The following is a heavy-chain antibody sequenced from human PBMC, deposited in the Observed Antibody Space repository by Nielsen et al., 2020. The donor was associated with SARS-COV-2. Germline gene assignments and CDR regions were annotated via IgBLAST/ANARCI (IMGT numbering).Heavy chain of an antibody. V-gene: IGHV1-18*01. CDR1: GYTFTSYG. Sequence: ASVKVSCKASGYTFTSYGISWVRQAPGQGLEWMGWISAYNGNTNYAQKLQGRVTMTTDTSTSTAYMELRSLRSDDTAVYYCARVYCSSTSCYDYVGAFDIWGQGTMVTVSS. CDR2: ISAYNGNT. CDR3: ARVYCSSTSCYDYVGAFDI. D-gene: IGHD2-2*01. J-gene: IGHJ3*02.